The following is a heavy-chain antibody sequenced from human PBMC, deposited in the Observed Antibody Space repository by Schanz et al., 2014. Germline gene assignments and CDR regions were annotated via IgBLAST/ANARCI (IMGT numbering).Heavy chain of an antibody. CDR1: GFSFSDYS. J-gene: IGHJ4*02. CDR3: AKDCPSDYGDHCFDF. Sequence: VQLVESGGGLVKPGGSLRLSCTASGFSFSDYSINWVRQAPGKGLEWVTVISYDGNTKYYADSVKGRFTISRDNSKNTLYLQMNSLRAEDTAVYYCAKDCPSDYGDHCFDFWGQGTLVTVSS. V-gene: IGHV3-30*18. D-gene: IGHD4-17*01. CDR2: ISYDGNTK.